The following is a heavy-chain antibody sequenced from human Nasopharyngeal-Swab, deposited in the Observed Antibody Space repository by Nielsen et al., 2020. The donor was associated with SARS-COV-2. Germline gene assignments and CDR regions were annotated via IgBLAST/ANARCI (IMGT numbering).Heavy chain of an antibody. V-gene: IGHV5-10-1*01. CDR3: ARFSSGTIPSVDY. J-gene: IGHJ4*02. Sequence: GESLKISCKGSGYSFTSYWISWVRQMPGKGLEWMGRIDPSDSYTNYSPSFQGHDTISADKSISTAYLQWSSLKASDTAMYYCARFSSGTIPSVDYWGQGTLVTVSS. CDR2: IDPSDSYT. CDR1: GYSFTSYW. D-gene: IGHD1-7*01.